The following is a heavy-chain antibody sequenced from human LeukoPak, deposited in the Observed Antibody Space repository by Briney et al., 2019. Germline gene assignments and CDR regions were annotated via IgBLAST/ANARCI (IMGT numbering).Heavy chain of an antibody. V-gene: IGHV3-30*03. Sequence: GGSLRLSCAASGFTFSSYGMHWVRQAPGKGLEWVAVISYDGSNKYYADSVKSRFTISRDNSKNTLYLQMNSLRAEDTAVYYCARDGYGSGKGYFDYWGQGTLVTVSS. D-gene: IGHD3-10*01. CDR2: ISYDGSNK. J-gene: IGHJ4*02. CDR1: GFTFSSYG. CDR3: ARDGYGSGKGYFDY.